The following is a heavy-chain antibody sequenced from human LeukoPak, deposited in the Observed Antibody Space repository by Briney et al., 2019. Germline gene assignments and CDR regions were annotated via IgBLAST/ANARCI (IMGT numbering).Heavy chain of an antibody. CDR1: GFTFDDYG. D-gene: IGHD6-13*01. CDR3: ARALTAGTNAMDV. V-gene: IGHV3-20*04. Sequence: PGGSLRLSCATSGFTFDDYGMSWVRQAPGKGLEWVSGINWNGDSTGYADSVKGRFTISRDNAKSSLFLQMNSLRAEDAALYYCARALTAGTNAMDVWGQGTTVSVSS. J-gene: IGHJ6*02. CDR2: INWNGDST.